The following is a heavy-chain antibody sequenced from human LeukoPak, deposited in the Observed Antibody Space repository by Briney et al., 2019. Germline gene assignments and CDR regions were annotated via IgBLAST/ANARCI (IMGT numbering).Heavy chain of an antibody. Sequence: GGSLRLSYVVSGFTFNRCWMNWVRQAPGKGLEWVAHINPDGRDTYYVDSVKGRFTISRDNAQNSMYLQMNSLRVEDTAVYYCTSWGDTTAEYFQRWGQGTLVTVSS. CDR1: GFTFNRCW. J-gene: IGHJ1*01. CDR3: TSWGDTTAEYFQR. D-gene: IGHD2-21*02. V-gene: IGHV3-7*01. CDR2: INPDGRDT.